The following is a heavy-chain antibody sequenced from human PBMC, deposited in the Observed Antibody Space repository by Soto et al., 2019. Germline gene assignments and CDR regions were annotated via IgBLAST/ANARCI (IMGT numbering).Heavy chain of an antibody. J-gene: IGHJ6*02. D-gene: IGHD3-10*01. CDR1: GYTFTDYY. Sequence: RASVKVSCKASGYTFTDYYIHWVRQAPGQGLEWMGWISPRTGSANFAQGFQGRVSVTRDTSITTAYMELRRLKSDDTAVYYCARGQHYGPAYGMDVWGQGTTVTVSS. CDR3: ARGQHYGPAYGMDV. CDR2: ISPRTGSA. V-gene: IGHV1-2*02.